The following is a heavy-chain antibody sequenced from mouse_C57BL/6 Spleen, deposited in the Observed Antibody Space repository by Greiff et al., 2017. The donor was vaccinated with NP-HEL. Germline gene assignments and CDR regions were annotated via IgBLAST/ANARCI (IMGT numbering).Heavy chain of an antibody. J-gene: IGHJ4*01. CDR2: INPNNGGT. V-gene: IGHV1-26*01. CDR3: ARFSLYYAMDY. CDR1: GYTFTDYY. Sequence: EVKLQQSGPELVKPGASVKISCKASGYTFTDYYMNWVKQSHGKSLEWIGDINPNNGGTSYNQKFKGKATLTVDKSSSTAYMELRSLTSEDSAVYYCARFSLYYAMDYWGQGTSVTVSS.